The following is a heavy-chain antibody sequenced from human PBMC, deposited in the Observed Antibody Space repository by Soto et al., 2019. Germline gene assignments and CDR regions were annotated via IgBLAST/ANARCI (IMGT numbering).Heavy chain of an antibody. CDR1: GGTFSSYA. Sequence: SVKVSCKASGGTFSSYAISWVRQAPGQGLEWMGGIIPIFGTANYAQKFQGRVTITADESTSTAYMELSSLRSEDTAVYYCAGSVEMATIYFDDRGQGTPVTVSS. J-gene: IGHJ4*02. CDR2: IIPIFGTA. CDR3: AGSVEMATIYFDD. D-gene: IGHD5-12*01. V-gene: IGHV1-69*13.